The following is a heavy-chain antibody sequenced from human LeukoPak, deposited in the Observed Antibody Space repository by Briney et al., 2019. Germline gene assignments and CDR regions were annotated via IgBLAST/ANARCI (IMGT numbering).Heavy chain of an antibody. CDR2: IIPIFGTA. J-gene: IGHJ5*02. Sequence: ASVKVSCKASGGTFSSYAISWVRRAPGQGLEWMGRIIPIFGTANYAQKFQGRVTITTDESTSTAYMELSSLRSEDTAVYYCARDKLGTVAGNINWFDPWGQGTLVTVSS. D-gene: IGHD6-19*01. CDR1: GGTFSSYA. CDR3: ARDKLGTVAGNINWFDP. V-gene: IGHV1-69*05.